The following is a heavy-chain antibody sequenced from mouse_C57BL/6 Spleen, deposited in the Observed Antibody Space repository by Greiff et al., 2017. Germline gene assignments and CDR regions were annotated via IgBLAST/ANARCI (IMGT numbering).Heavy chain of an antibody. D-gene: IGHD3-1*01. CDR3: ARGLGGAMDY. V-gene: IGHV1-59*01. CDR2: TDPSDSYT. Sequence: QVQLKQPGAELVRPGTSVKLSCKASGYTFTSYWMHWVKQRPGQGLEWIGVTDPSDSYTNYNQKFKGKATLTVDTSSSTAYMQLSSLTSEDSAVYYCARGLGGAMDYWGQGTSVTVSS. CDR1: GYTFTSYW. J-gene: IGHJ4*01.